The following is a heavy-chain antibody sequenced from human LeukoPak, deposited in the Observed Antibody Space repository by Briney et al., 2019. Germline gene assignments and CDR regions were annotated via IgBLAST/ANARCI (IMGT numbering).Heavy chain of an antibody. Sequence: GGSLRLSCAASGFTFSDYYMSWIRQAPGKGLEWVSYISSSGSTIYYADSVKGRFTISRDNAKNSLYLQVNSLRAEDTAVYYCARDELSPYYYDSSGYGYDYWGQGTLVTVSS. CDR3: ARDELSPYYYDSSGYGYDY. V-gene: IGHV3-11*01. CDR1: GFTFSDYY. D-gene: IGHD3-22*01. CDR2: ISSSGSTI. J-gene: IGHJ4*02.